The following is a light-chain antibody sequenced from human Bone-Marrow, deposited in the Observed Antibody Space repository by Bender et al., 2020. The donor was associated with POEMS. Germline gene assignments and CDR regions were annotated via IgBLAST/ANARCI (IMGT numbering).Light chain of an antibody. CDR1: SSNLRSNS. V-gene: IGLV1-44*01. J-gene: IGLJ3*02. CDR3: AAWEDSLNGWV. Sequence: QSVLTQPPSASGTPGQWVTISCSGSSSNLRSNSVNWYQQLPGTAPRLLIYINNQRHSGVPDRFSGSKSGTSASLAISGLQSEDEADYYCAAWEDSLNGWVFGGGTKLTVL. CDR2: INN.